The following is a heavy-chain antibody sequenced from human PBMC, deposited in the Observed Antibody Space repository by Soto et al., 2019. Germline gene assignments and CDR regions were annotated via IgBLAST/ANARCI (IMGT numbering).Heavy chain of an antibody. CDR3: ARGPPWTDAFDL. CDR1: GFSFRDYW. D-gene: IGHD1-1*01. Sequence: DVQLVESGGGLVQPGGSLRLSCAASGFSFRDYWMTWVRQAPGKGPQLVAYINPDGSDRRYVDSVKGRFTVSRDNAENLLYLHMNSPRGEDSAVYYCARGPPWTDAFDLWGQGTMVTVSS. CDR2: INPDGSDR. V-gene: IGHV3-7*01. J-gene: IGHJ3*01.